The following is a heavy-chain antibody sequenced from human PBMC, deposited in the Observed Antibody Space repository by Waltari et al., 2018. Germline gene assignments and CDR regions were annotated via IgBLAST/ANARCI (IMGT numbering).Heavy chain of an antibody. Sequence: QVQLQQWGAGLLKPSETLSLSCAVYGGSFSGYYWRWIRQPPGKGLEWIGEINHSGSTNYNPSLKSRVTISVDTSKNQFSLKLSSVTAADTAVYYCAGINYYGSGSYWAFYGMDVWGQGTTVTVSS. CDR1: GGSFSGYY. J-gene: IGHJ6*02. CDR2: INHSGST. D-gene: IGHD3-10*01. CDR3: AGINYYGSGSYWAFYGMDV. V-gene: IGHV4-34*01.